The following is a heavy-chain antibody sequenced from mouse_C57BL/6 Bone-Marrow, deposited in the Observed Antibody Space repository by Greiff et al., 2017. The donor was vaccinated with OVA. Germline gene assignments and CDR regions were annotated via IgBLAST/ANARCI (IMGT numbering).Heavy chain of an antibody. Sequence: QVQLQQPGAELVKPGASVKMSCKASGYTFTSYWITWVKQRPGQGLEWIGDIYPGSGSTNYNEKFKSKATLTVDTSSSTAYMQLSSLTSEGSAVEYCARDDYDVAYYFDYWGQGTTLTVSS. V-gene: IGHV1-55*01. J-gene: IGHJ2*01. CDR2: IYPGSGST. CDR3: ARDDYDVAYYFDY. D-gene: IGHD2-4*01. CDR1: GYTFTSYW.